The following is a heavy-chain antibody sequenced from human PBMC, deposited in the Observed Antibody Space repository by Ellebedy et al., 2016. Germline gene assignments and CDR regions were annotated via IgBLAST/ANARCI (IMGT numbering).Heavy chain of an antibody. J-gene: IGHJ4*02. CDR2: IKTDGSET. CDR1: GFTFSNYW. V-gene: IGHV3-7*01. D-gene: IGHD5-24*01. Sequence: GESLKISXAASGFTFSNYWMGWVRQAPGKGLEWVANIKTDGSETYYVDSVKGRLTISRDNAKNSLYLQMNSLRAEDTAVYYCARANRWSDFDYWGQGTLVTVSS. CDR3: ARANRWSDFDY.